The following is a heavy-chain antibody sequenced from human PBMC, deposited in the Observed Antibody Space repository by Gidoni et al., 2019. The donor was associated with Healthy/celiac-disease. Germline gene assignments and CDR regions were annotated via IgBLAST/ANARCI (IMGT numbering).Heavy chain of an antibody. D-gene: IGHD4-17*01. CDR1: GGTFSSYA. Sequence: QVQLVQAGAEVKKPGSSGKVSCKASGGTFSSYAISWVRQAPGQGLEWMGGIIPIFGTANYAQKFQGRVTIPADESTSTAYMELSSLRSEDTAVYYCARSPRTVTFLDLFDYWGQGTLVTVSS. V-gene: IGHV1-69*01. J-gene: IGHJ4*02. CDR3: ARSPRTVTFLDLFDY. CDR2: IIPIFGTA.